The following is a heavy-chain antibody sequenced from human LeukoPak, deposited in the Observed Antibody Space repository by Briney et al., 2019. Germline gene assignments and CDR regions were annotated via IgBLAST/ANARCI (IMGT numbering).Heavy chain of an antibody. CDR2: INPNSGGT. J-gene: IGHJ4*02. V-gene: IGHV1-2*02. CDR1: GYTFTGYY. CDR3: AYYTVEWGYYFDY. Sequence: GASVKVCCKASGYTFTGYYMHWVRQAPGQGLEWMGWINPNSGGTNYAQKFQGRVTMTRDTSISTAYMELSRLRSDDTAVYYCAYYTVEWGYYFDYWGQGTLVTVSS. D-gene: IGHD3-22*01.